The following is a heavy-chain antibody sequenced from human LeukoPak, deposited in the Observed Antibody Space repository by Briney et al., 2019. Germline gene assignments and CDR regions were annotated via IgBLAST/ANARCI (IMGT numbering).Heavy chain of an antibody. CDR1: GFTFRDYD. Sequence: PGGSLRLSCAASGFTFRDYDMTWIRQAPGKGLEWVSYISSSDRTIYNAESVKGRFTISRDNAKNSLYLQMNSLRAEDTAVYYCAKDREPTSYYYGSGATMDVWGKGTTVTISS. D-gene: IGHD3-10*01. V-gene: IGHV3-11*04. CDR3: AKDREPTSYYYGSGATMDV. J-gene: IGHJ6*04. CDR2: ISSSDRTI.